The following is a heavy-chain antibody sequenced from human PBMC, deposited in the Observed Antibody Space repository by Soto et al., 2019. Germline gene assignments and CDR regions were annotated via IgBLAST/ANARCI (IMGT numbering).Heavy chain of an antibody. J-gene: IGHJ4*02. V-gene: IGHV4-31*03. D-gene: IGHD3-9*01. CDR2: IYYSGST. CDR3: ARGGDYDILTAFDY. Sequence: QVQLQESGPGLVKPSQTLSLTCTVSGGSISSGGYYWSWIRQHPGKGLEWIGYIYYSGSTYYNPSPKSRVTISVDPSKNPFSLKLSSVTAADTAVYYCARGGDYDILTAFDYWGQGTLVTVSS. CDR1: GGSISSGGYY.